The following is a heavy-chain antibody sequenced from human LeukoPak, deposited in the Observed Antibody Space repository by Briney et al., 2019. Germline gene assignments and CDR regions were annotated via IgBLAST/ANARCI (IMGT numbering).Heavy chain of an antibody. Sequence: GGSLRLSCAASGFTFSSYAMHWVRQAPGKGLEWVAVISYDGSNKYYADSVKGRFTISRDNSKNTLYLQVNSLRAEDTAVYYCAGTYDFWSGYDYWGQGTLVTVSS. CDR3: AGTYDFWSGYDY. D-gene: IGHD3-3*01. CDR2: ISYDGSNK. J-gene: IGHJ4*02. CDR1: GFTFSSYA. V-gene: IGHV3-30*04.